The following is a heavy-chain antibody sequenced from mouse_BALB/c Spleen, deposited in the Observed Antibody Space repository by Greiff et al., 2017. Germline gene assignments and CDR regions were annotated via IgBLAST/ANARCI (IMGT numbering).Heavy chain of an antibody. CDR2: ISYSGST. CDR3: AREGYGNYLAWFAY. Sequence: VQLKESGPGLVKPSQSLSLTCTVTGYSITSDYAWNWIRQFPGNTLEWMGYISYSGSTSYNPSLKSRISITRDTSKNQFFLQWNSVTTEDTATYYCAREGYGNYLAWFAYWGQGTLVTVSA. J-gene: IGHJ3*01. V-gene: IGHV3-2*02. CDR1: GYSITSDYA. D-gene: IGHD2-10*02.